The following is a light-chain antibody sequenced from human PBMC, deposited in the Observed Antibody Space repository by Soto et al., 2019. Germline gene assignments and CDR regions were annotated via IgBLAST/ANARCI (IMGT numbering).Light chain of an antibody. CDR1: SNDVGGYRH. Sequence: QSALTQPASVSGSPGQSITISCTGTSNDVGGYRHVSWYQQHPGKAPKLLILGVSNRPSGVSNRFSGSKSGNTASLTISGLQAEDEADYYCSSYTRGTTYVVFGGGTKLTV. V-gene: IGLV2-14*01. CDR3: SSYTRGTTYVV. CDR2: GVS. J-gene: IGLJ2*01.